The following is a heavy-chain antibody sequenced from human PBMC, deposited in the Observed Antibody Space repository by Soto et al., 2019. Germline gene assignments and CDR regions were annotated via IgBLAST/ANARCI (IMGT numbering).Heavy chain of an antibody. D-gene: IGHD6-19*01. Sequence: GPTLVNPTQALTLTCTFSGFSLRTTVVGVGWIRQPPGKALEWLALLYWDDDNRYNPSLKSRLTLTKDTSKSQVVLTLTNVDPADTATYYCAHNPPQDSGAFDIWGQGTMVTVSS. V-gene: IGHV2-5*02. CDR3: AHNPPQDSGAFDI. CDR1: GFSLRTTVVG. J-gene: IGHJ3*02. CDR2: LYWDDDN.